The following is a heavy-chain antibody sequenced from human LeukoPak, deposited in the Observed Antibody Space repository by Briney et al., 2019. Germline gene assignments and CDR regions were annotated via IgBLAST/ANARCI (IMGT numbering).Heavy chain of an antibody. CDR2: IKEDGSEK. J-gene: IGHJ5*01. CDR1: GFTFSTYW. Sequence: GGSLRLSXAVSGFTFSTYWMSWVRQAPGKGLEWVANIKEDGSEKYYVDSVKGRFTVSRDNAKNSLYLQMNSLRVEDAAVYYCARDKYSGYTTAGSRFDSWGQGTLVTVSS. CDR3: ARDKYSGYTTAGSRFDS. V-gene: IGHV3-7*01. D-gene: IGHD6-13*01.